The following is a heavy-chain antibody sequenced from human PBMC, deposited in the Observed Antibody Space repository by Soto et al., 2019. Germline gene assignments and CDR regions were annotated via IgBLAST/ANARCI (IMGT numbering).Heavy chain of an antibody. V-gene: IGHV3-30*18. CDR3: AKSRIVATINFVYYGMDV. J-gene: IGHJ6*02. D-gene: IGHD5-12*01. CDR1: GFSFSIYG. CDR2: ISHDASIK. Sequence: GGSLRLSCAASGFSFSIYGMHWVRQAPGKGLEWVALISHDASIKYYGESVKGRFTISRDNSKNTLSLQMNSLRVEDTAVYYCAKSRIVATINFVYYGMDVWGQGTTVTVSS.